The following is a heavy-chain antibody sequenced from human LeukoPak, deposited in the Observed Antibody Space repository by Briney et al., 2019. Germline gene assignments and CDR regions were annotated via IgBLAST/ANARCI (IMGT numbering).Heavy chain of an antibody. CDR2: TTNSRGNT. V-gene: IGHV3-23*01. Sequence: GGSLRLSCAASGFTFSSYAMSWVRQAPGKGLEWVSGTTNSRGNTYYADSVKGRFTISRDNSKNTLSLQMTSLRAEDTAVYYCATARGGYWGQGTLVTVCS. CDR1: GFTFSSYA. CDR3: ATARGGY. D-gene: IGHD2-15*01. J-gene: IGHJ4*02.